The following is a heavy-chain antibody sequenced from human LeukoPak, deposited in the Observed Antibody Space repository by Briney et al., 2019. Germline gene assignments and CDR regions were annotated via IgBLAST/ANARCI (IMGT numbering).Heavy chain of an antibody. V-gene: IGHV1-2*02. Sequence: GASVKVSCKASGYSFTGYGISWVRQAPGQGLEWMGWINPNSGGTNYAQKFQGRVTMTRDTSINTAYMELSRLRSDDTAVYYCAGDMVRGVILRRVLEYWGQGTLVTVSS. J-gene: IGHJ4*02. CDR1: GYSFTGYG. D-gene: IGHD3-10*01. CDR2: INPNSGGT. CDR3: AGDMVRGVILRRVLEY.